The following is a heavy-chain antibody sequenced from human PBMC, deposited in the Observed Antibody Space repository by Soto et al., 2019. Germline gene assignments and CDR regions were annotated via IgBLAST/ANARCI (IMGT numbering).Heavy chain of an antibody. CDR2: INHSGST. J-gene: IGHJ3*02. Sequence: SETLSLTCAVYGGSFSGYYWSWIRQPPGKGLEWIGEINHSGSTNYNPSLKGRVTISVDTSKNQFSLKLSSVTAADTAVYYCASSGGYYDYVWGSYHRRAFDIWGQGTMVTVSS. CDR1: GGSFSGYY. D-gene: IGHD3-16*01. CDR3: ASSGGYYDYVWGSYHRRAFDI. V-gene: IGHV4-34*01.